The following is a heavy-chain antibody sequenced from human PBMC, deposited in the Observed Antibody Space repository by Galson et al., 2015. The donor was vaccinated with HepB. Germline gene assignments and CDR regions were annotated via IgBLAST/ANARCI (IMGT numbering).Heavy chain of an antibody. V-gene: IGHV3-30*18. CDR3: AEDPGRAVITSSKWFDP. D-gene: IGHD4-23*01. Sequence: SLRLSCAASGFDFSRSGMHWVRQAPGKGLEWVAVISYDGDNKEYAESVKGRFTISRDNFKNTLYLEMNNLRKADTAMYYCAEDPGRAVITSSKWFDPWGQGALVTVSS. CDR1: GFDFSRSG. J-gene: IGHJ5*02. CDR2: ISYDGDNK.